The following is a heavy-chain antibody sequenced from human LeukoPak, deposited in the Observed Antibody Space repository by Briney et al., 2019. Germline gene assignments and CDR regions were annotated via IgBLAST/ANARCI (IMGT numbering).Heavy chain of an antibody. CDR3: ARGKSQSVITMVRGVMERDFDY. J-gene: IGHJ4*02. Sequence: ASVKVSCKASGYTFTSYAMHWVRQAPGQGLEWMGWINPNSGGTNYAQKFQGRVTMTRDTSISTAYMELSRLRSDDTAVYYCARGKSQSVITMVRGVMERDFDYWGQGTLVTVSS. CDR2: INPNSGGT. CDR1: GYTFTSYA. V-gene: IGHV1-2*02. D-gene: IGHD3-10*01.